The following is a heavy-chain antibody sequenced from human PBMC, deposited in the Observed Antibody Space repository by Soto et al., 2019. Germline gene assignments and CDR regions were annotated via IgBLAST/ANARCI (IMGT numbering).Heavy chain of an antibody. CDR3: ARGFGTSCYACWFDP. V-gene: IGHV3-23*01. D-gene: IGHD2-2*01. CDR2: ISGSGSST. CDR1: GCTFSSYA. Sequence: EVQLLESGGGLVQPGGSLRLSCAASGCTFSSYAMSWVRQAPGKGLEWVSAISGSGSSTYYADSVKGRFTISRDNSKKTLYLQMNSLRAEDTAVYYCARGFGTSCYACWFDPWGQGTLVPVSS. J-gene: IGHJ5*02.